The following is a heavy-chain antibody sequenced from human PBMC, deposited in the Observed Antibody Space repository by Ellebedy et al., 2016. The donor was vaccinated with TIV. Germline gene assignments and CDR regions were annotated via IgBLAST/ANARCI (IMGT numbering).Heavy chain of an antibody. D-gene: IGHD1-26*01. CDR1: GFTFSSYA. J-gene: IGHJ6*02. CDR2: ISGSGGST. V-gene: IGHV3-23*01. Sequence: GESLKISXAASGFTFSSYAMSWVRQAPGKGLEWVSAISGSGGSTYYADSVKGRFTISRDNSKNTLYLQMNSLRAEDTAVYYCAKTIVHYYYGMDVWGQGTTVTVSS. CDR3: AKTIVHYYYGMDV.